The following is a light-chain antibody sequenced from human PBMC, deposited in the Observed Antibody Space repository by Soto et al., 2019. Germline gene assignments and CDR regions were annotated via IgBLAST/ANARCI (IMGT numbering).Light chain of an antibody. CDR2: GAS. Sequence: EIVLTQSPGTLSLSPGERATLSCRASQSVTSNYLAWYQQKPGQAPRLLFYGASSRATGIPDRFSGSGSGTDFTLTISRLEPEDFAVYYCQQYGSSPRTFGQGPKVEI. CDR1: QSVTSNY. V-gene: IGKV3-20*01. CDR3: QQYGSSPRT. J-gene: IGKJ1*01.